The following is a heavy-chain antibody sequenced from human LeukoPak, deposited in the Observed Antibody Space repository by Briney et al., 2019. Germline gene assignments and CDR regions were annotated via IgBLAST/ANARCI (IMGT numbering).Heavy chain of an antibody. CDR1: GGSFSGYY. D-gene: IGHD4-23*01. CDR2: IRHSGNT. J-gene: IGHJ4*02. Sequence: SETLSLTCAVYGGSFSGYYWSWIRQPPGKGRERTGEIRHSGNTNYNPSLKSRVTISVDTSKNQFSLKLSSVTAADTAVYYCARFLGSDYGGNGPYFDYWGQGTLVTVSS. CDR3: ARFLGSDYGGNGPYFDY. V-gene: IGHV4-34*01.